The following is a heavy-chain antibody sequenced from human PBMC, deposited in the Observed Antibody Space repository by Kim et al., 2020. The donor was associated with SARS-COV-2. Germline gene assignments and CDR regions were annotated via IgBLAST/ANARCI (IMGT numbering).Heavy chain of an antibody. Sequence: GGSLRLSCAASGFTFSSYEMNWVRQAPGKGLEWVSYISSSGSTIYYADSVKGRFTISRDNAKNSLYLQMNSLRAEDTAVYYCARDAPKSGPLEWFLFDYWGQGTLVTVSS. CDR1: GFTFSSYE. CDR2: ISSSGSTI. D-gene: IGHD3-3*01. V-gene: IGHV3-48*03. J-gene: IGHJ4*02. CDR3: ARDAPKSGPLEWFLFDY.